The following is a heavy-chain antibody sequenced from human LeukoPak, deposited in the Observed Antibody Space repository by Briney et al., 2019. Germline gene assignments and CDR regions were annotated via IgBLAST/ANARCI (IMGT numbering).Heavy chain of an antibody. Sequence: ASVKVSCKASGYTFTSYYMHWVRQAPGQGLEWMGINNPSGGSTSYAQKFQGRVTMTRDTSTSTVYMELSSLRSEDTAVYYCVGGAPNWGFDYWGQGTLVIVSS. D-gene: IGHD7-27*01. V-gene: IGHV1-46*01. CDR1: GYTFTSYY. CDR3: VGGAPNWGFDY. CDR2: NNPSGGST. J-gene: IGHJ4*02.